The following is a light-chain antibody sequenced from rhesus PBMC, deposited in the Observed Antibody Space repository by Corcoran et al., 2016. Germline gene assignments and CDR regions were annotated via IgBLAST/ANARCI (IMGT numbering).Light chain of an antibody. Sequence: DIVLTQSPVSLAVSPGQRTTITCRASASVSFFGTNLIHWYQQKAGQPPKLLIYQTSNKAPWVPVRFSGSGAGTDFTLTINPVEADDAADYYCLQSKNSWTFGQGTKVEIK. CDR2: QTS. CDR3: LQSKNSWT. J-gene: IGKJ1*01. CDR1: ASVSFFGTNL. V-gene: IGKV7-13*01.